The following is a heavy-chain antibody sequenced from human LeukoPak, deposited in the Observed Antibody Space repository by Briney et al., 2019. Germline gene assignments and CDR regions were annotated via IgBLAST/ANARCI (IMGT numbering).Heavy chain of an antibody. V-gene: IGHV4-34*01. J-gene: IGHJ6*02. Sequence: SETLSLTCAVYGGSFSDYYWSWVRQSPRSGLEGIGEINHSGITTYNPSLKSRVTMSVDTSKNQFSLKLSSVTAADTAVYYCVRGGYCTAFSCHYYYGMDVWGRGTTVTVSS. D-gene: IGHD2-8*02. CDR2: INHSGIT. CDR1: GGSFSDYY. CDR3: VRGGYCTAFSCHYYYGMDV.